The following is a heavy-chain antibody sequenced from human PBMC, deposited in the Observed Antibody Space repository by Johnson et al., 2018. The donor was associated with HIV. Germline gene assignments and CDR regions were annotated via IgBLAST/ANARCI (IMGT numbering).Heavy chain of an antibody. CDR2: ISYDGSNK. D-gene: IGHD3-3*01. J-gene: IGHJ3*02. CDR1: GFTFSSYA. Sequence: QVQLVESGGGVVQPGRSLRLSCAASGFTFSSYAVQWVRQAPDQGLEWVAVISYDGSNKYYAAPVKGRFTISRDDSKNTLYLQMNSLKTEDTGVGVCITIFGVVGKAYDAFDIWGQGTMVTVSS. V-gene: IGHV3-30-3*01. CDR3: ITIFGVVGKAYDAFDI.